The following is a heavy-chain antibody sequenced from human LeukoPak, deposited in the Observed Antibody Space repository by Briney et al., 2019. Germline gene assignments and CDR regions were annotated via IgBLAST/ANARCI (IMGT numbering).Heavy chain of an antibody. CDR2: ISGSGGST. Sequence: GGSLRLSCAASGFTFSSYWMSWVRQAPGKGLEWVSAISGSGGSTYYADSVKGRFTISRDNSKNTLYLQMNSLRAEDTAVYYCAKDNSGSLYNWFDPWGQGTLVTVSS. CDR1: GFTFSSYW. V-gene: IGHV3-23*01. J-gene: IGHJ5*02. CDR3: AKDNSGSLYNWFDP. D-gene: IGHD1-26*01.